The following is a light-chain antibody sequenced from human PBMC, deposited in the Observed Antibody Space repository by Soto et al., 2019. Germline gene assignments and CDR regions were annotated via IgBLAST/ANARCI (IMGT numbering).Light chain of an antibody. CDR3: QQYYSYPRT. CDR2: AAS. Sequence: AIRMTQSPSSLYASTGDRVTITCRASQGISSYLAWYQQKPGKATKLLIYAASTLQSGVPSRFSGSGSGTDFTLTISCLQSEDFATYCCQQYYSYPRTFGQGTKVEIK. J-gene: IGKJ1*01. V-gene: IGKV1-8*01. CDR1: QGISSY.